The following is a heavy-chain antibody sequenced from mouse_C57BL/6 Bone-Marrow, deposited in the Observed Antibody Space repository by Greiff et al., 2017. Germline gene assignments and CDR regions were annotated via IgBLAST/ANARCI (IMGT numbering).Heavy chain of an antibody. D-gene: IGHD1-1*01. J-gene: IGHJ4*01. Sequence: QVQLQQSGSELRSPGSSVKLSCKDFDSEVFPIAYMSWVRQKPGHGFEWIGGILPSIGRTIYGEKFEDKATLDADTLSNTAYLELNSLTSEDSAIYYCARVTVGGYYAMDYWGQGTSVTVSS. CDR3: ARVTVGGYYAMDY. CDR1: DSEVFPIAY. CDR2: ILPSIGRT. V-gene: IGHV15-2*01.